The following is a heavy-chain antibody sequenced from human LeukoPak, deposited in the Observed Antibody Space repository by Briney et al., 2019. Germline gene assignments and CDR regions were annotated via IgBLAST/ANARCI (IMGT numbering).Heavy chain of an antibody. D-gene: IGHD3-22*01. CDR1: GFTFDDYI. V-gene: IGHV3-43*01. CDR2: VSWDGDTT. CDR3: AKARGLIGGAFDI. Sequence: GGSLRLSCAASGFTFDDYIMHWVRQAPGKGLEWVSLVSWDGDTTYYADSVKGRFTICRDNSKNSLYLQMNSLRTEDTALYYCAKARGLIGGAFDIWGQGTMVTVSS. J-gene: IGHJ3*02.